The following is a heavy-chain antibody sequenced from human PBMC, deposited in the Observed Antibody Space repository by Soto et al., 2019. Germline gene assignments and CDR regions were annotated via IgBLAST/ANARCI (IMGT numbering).Heavy chain of an antibody. Sequence: QVQLVQSGAEVKKPGASVKVSCQASGYMFGSYGVSWIRQAPGQGLEWMGWISGHNGNTNSAQKFQGRVTMTTDTCTGTVYMDLRSLKSDDTGVYYCARASSATYYFGGRGSLFDYWGQGTLVTVSS. J-gene: IGHJ4*02. CDR1: GYMFGSYG. V-gene: IGHV1-18*01. D-gene: IGHD2-21*01. CDR2: ISGHNGNT. CDR3: ARASSATYYFGGRGSLFDY.